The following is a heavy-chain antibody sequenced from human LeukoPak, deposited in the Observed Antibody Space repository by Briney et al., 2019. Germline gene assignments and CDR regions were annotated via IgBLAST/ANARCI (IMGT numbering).Heavy chain of an antibody. D-gene: IGHD1-26*01. CDR2: INWNGGST. V-gene: IGHV3-20*04. CDR1: GFTFDNYG. Sequence: GGSLRLSCAASGFTFDNYGKSWVRQAPGKGLEWVSGINWNGGSTGYADSVKGRFTISRDNAKNSLYLQMNSLRAEDTALYYCARDGGSYSDYWGQGTLVTVSS. CDR3: ARDGGSYSDY. J-gene: IGHJ4*02.